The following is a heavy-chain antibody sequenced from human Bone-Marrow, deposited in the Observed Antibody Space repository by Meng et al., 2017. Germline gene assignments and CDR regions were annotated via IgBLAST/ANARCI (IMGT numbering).Heavy chain of an antibody. D-gene: IGHD6-13*01. J-gene: IGHJ4*02. CDR1: AYTFTGYY. V-gene: IGHV1-2*06. CDR3: ARAGHSSSWYLYFDY. Sequence: ASVKVSCKAAAYTFTGYYMHWVRQAPGQGLVWMGRINPNSGGTNYAQKFQGRVTMTRDTSISTAYMELSRLRSDDTAVYYCARAGHSSSWYLYFDYWGQGTLVTVSS. CDR2: INPNSGGT.